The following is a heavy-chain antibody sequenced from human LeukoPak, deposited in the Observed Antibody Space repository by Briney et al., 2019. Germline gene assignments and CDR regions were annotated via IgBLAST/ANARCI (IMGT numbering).Heavy chain of an antibody. Sequence: GGFLRLSCAASGFNFSDYYMSWIRQAPGKGLEWVSYISSIGSTIYYADSVKGRFTISRDNAKNSLYLQMNSLRAEDTAVYYCARAAYCGGDCFDAFDIWGQGTMVTVSS. J-gene: IGHJ3*02. CDR1: GFNFSDYY. CDR2: ISSIGSTI. V-gene: IGHV3-11*01. CDR3: ARAAYCGGDCFDAFDI. D-gene: IGHD2-21*02.